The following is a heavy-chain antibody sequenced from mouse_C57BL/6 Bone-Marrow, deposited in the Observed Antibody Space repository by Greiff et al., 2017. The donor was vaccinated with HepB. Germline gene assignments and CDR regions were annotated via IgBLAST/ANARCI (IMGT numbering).Heavy chain of an antibody. Sequence: QVQLQQPGAELVKPGASVKLSCKASGYTFTSYWMHWVKQRPGQGLEWIGMIHPNSGSTNYNEKFKSKATLTVDKSSSTAYMQLSSLTSEDSAVYYCARGFMTTVVADYWGQGTNLTVSS. CDR1: GYTFTSYW. CDR3: ARGFMTTVVADY. D-gene: IGHD1-1*01. V-gene: IGHV1-64*01. CDR2: IHPNSGST. J-gene: IGHJ2*01.